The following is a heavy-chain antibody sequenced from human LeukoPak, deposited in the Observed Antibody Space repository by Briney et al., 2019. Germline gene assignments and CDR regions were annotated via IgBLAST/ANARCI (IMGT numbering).Heavy chain of an antibody. V-gene: IGHV4-59*08. D-gene: IGHD1-26*01. Sequence: SETLSLTCTVSGGSISSYYWSWIRQPPGKGLEWIGYIYYSGSTNYNPSLKSRVTISVDTSKNQFSLKLSSVTAVDTAVYYCAASSGVGALNYWGQGTLVTVSS. CDR2: IYYSGST. CDR3: AASSGVGALNY. CDR1: GGSISSYY. J-gene: IGHJ4*02.